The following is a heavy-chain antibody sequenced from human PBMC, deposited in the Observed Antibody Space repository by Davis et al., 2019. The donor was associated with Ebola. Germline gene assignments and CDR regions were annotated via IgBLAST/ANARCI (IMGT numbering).Heavy chain of an antibody. J-gene: IGHJ4*02. CDR2: ISSSGGNS. V-gene: IGHV3-23*01. D-gene: IGHD6-19*01. Sequence: GESLKISCAVSGVTFRNYVMSWVRQAPGKGLEWVSSISSSGGNSFYMDSVKGRFYIDRDNSKNTVHLQMHRLRAEDTAVYYCAKLAGQQWFNHYWGQGTLVTVSS. CDR1: GVTFRNYV. CDR3: AKLAGQQWFNHY.